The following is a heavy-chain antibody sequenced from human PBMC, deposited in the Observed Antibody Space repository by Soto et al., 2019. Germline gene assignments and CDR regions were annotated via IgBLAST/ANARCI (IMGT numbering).Heavy chain of an antibody. D-gene: IGHD1-26*01. J-gene: IGHJ6*02. CDR2: INAANGDT. Sequence: QVQLVQSGAEAKKPGASVQVSCKASGYTFTTYALHWVRQAPGERPEWMGWINAANGDTKYSEKFQGRVTITRDTSATTVYMELRSLTSEDTAVYYCGRSGVGATGEILYNAMDVWGQGTTVTVSS. CDR1: GYTFTTYA. V-gene: IGHV1-3*01. CDR3: GRSGVGATGEILYNAMDV.